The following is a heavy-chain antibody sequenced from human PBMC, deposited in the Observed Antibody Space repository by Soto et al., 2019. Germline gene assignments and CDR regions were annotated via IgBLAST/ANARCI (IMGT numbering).Heavy chain of an antibody. D-gene: IGHD2-21*01. CDR3: ARVMSATLNYYYYYMDV. J-gene: IGHJ6*03. CDR1: GFTVSSNY. CDR2: IYSGGST. V-gene: IGHV3-53*04. Sequence: EVQLVESGGGLVQPGGSLRLSCAASGFTVSSNYMSWVRKAPGKGLEWVSVIYSGGSTYYADSVNGRFTIYRHNSKNTLYLQMNSPGDEDTAVYYCARVMSATLNYYYYYMDVRGKGPKVTVSS.